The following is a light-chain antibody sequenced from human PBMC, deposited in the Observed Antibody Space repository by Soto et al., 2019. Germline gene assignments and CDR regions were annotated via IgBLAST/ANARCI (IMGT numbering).Light chain of an antibody. V-gene: IGKV1-33*01. CDR3: QQYDNLPPLT. CDR2: DAS. CDR1: QDISNY. Sequence: DIQMTQSPSSLSASVGDRVTITCQASQDISNYLNWYQQKPGKAPKLLIYDASNLETGVPSRFSGSGSGTDFPFTISSLQPEDIAKYDCQQYDNLPPLTFGGGTKVEIK. J-gene: IGKJ4*01.